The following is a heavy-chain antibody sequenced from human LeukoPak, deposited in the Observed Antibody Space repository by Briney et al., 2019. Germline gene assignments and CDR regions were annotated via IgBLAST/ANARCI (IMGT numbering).Heavy chain of an antibody. CDR1: GGSISSYY. CDR2: IYTSGST. J-gene: IGHJ4*02. V-gene: IGHV4-4*07. Sequence: SETLSLTCTVSGGSISSYYWSWIRQPAGKGLEWIGRIYTSGSTNYNPSLKSRVTMSVDTSKNQFSLKLNSVTAADTAVYYCARDDGFYYDSCFDYWGQGTLVTVSS. CDR3: ARDDGFYYDSCFDY. D-gene: IGHD3-22*01.